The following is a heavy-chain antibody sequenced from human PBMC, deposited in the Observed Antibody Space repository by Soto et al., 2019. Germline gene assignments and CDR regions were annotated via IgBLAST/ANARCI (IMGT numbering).Heavy chain of an antibody. Sequence: ASVKVSCKASGCTFTSYDINWVRQATGQGLEWMGWMNPNSGNTGYAQKFQGRVTMTRNTSISTAYMELSSLRSEDTAVYYCAAMGYCSGGSCYSNYYYYMDVWGKGTTVTVSS. D-gene: IGHD2-15*01. V-gene: IGHV1-8*01. CDR3: AAMGYCSGGSCYSNYYYYMDV. J-gene: IGHJ6*03. CDR2: MNPNSGNT. CDR1: GCTFTSYD.